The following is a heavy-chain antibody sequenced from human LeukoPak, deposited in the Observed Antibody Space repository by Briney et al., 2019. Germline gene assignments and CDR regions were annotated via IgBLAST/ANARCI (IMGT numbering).Heavy chain of an antibody. CDR2: MYPVVSDT. D-gene: IGHD4-17*01. V-gene: IGHV5-51*01. Sequence: GASLKISFQGSGYLFTNYWIGWVRQMPGTGLECMGIMYPVVSDTRFSPSFQGQVTFSADKSISTDYLQWRSLKASDTAMYFCARPALMASRDYYLDYWGQGTLVTVSS. CDR3: ARPALMASRDYYLDY. CDR1: GYLFTNYW. J-gene: IGHJ4*02.